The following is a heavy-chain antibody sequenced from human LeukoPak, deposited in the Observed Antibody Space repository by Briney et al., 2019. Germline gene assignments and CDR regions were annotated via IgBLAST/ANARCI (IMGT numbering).Heavy chain of an antibody. CDR1: GYTFTSYD. CDR3: AKDSRTYFKWLDP. Sequence: GASVKVSCKASGYTFTSYDINWVRQATGEGLEWMGWMNPNNDDTGHAQKFQGRVTMTKNTSISTAYMELSSLRPEDTAVYYCAKDSRTYFKWLDPWGQGTLVTVSS. J-gene: IGHJ5*02. D-gene: IGHD6-13*01. CDR2: MNPNNDDT. V-gene: IGHV1-8*01.